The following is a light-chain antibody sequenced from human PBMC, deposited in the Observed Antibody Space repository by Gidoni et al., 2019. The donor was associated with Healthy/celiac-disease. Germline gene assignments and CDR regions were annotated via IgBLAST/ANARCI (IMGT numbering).Light chain of an antibody. V-gene: IGKV1-13*02. J-gene: IGKJ3*01. CDR3: QQFNSYPLT. CDR1: QGIRSA. Sequence: AIQLTQSPSSLSASVGDRVTITCRASQGIRSALAWYQQEPGKAPKLVIYDASSLESGVPLRFSGSGSGTDFTLTISSLQPEDSASYYCQQFNSYPLTFGHGTKVDIK. CDR2: DAS.